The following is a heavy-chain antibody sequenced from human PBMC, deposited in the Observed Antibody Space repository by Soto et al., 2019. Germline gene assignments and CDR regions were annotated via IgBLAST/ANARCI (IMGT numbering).Heavy chain of an antibody. D-gene: IGHD1-26*01. CDR1: GYSFTNYW. CDR3: ARPYSGGPNDPFDV. Sequence: PGESLKISCKGSGYSFTNYWIGWVRQMPGKGLEWMGIIYPGDSHAIYSPSFQGQVTMSADRSISTAYLQWSSLKASDTAMYYCARPYSGGPNDPFDVWGQGTMVTVSS. V-gene: IGHV5-51*01. J-gene: IGHJ3*01. CDR2: IYPGDSHA.